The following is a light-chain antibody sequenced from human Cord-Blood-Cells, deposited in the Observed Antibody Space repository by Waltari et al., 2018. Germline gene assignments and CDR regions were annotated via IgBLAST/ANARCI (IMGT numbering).Light chain of an antibody. Sequence: ELVLTHSPATLSLSPGERATLSCRASQCVSSYLDWYQQTPGQAPRLLIYDASNGATGIPARFSGSGSGTDFTLTISSLEPEDFAVYYCQQRSNWPTFGPGTKVDIK. V-gene: IGKV3-11*01. CDR1: QCVSSY. J-gene: IGKJ3*01. CDR3: QQRSNWPT. CDR2: DAS.